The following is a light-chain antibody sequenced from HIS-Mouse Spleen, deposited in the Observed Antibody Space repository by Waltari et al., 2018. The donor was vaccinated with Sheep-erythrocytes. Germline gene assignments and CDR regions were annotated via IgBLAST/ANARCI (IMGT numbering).Light chain of an antibody. CDR3: CSYAGSSTPWV. CDR1: SSDVGSYNL. V-gene: IGLV2-23*01. J-gene: IGLJ3*02. Sequence: QSALTQPASVSGSPGQSITISCTGTSSDVGSYNLVSWYQQHPGKAPKLRIYEGSKRPAGVSNRFSGSKSGNTVSLTISGLQAEDEADYYCCSYAGSSTPWVFGGGTKLTVL. CDR2: EGS.